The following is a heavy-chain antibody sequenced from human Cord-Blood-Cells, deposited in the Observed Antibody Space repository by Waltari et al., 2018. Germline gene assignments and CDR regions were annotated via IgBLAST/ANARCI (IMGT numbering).Heavy chain of an antibody. V-gene: IGHV4-38-2*01. Sequence: QVQLQESGPGLVKPSETLSLTCAVSGYSISSGYYWGWIRQPPGKGLEWIGSTYHSGSTYYNPSLKSRVTISVDTSKNQFSLKLSSVTAADTAVYYCARGEGLQYPYYFDYWGQGTLVTVSS. D-gene: IGHD4-4*01. J-gene: IGHJ4*02. CDR2: TYHSGST. CDR3: ARGEGLQYPYYFDY. CDR1: GYSISSGYY.